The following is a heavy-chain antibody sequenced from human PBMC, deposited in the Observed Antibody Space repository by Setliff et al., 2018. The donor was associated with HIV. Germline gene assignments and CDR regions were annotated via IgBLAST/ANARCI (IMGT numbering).Heavy chain of an antibody. V-gene: IGHV1-24*01. CDR1: GSSLTELS. CDR2: FDPEDGPDDGQT. J-gene: IGHJ4*02. D-gene: IGHD1-26*01. Sequence: VASVKVSCKVSGSSLTELSIHWVRQTPGKGLQWMGGFDPEDGPDDGQTIYARKFQGRVTMTEDTSTDTAYMVLARLTSEDTAVYFRATVGPTGAYFHDWGQGTLVTVSS. CDR3: ATVGPTGAYFHD.